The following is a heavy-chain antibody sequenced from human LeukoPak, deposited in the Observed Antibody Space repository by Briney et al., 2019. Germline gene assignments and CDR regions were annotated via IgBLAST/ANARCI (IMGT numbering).Heavy chain of an antibody. J-gene: IGHJ4*02. V-gene: IGHV3-23*01. CDR1: GFTFSSYA. Sequence: GGSLRLSCATSGFTFSSYAMSWVRQAPGKGLEWVSAINGGGGSTYYADSVKGRFTVSRDNSKNTLYLQMNSLRAEDTAVYYCAKDRSGSGSYYPDYWGQGTLVTVSP. D-gene: IGHD3-10*01. CDR2: INGGGGST. CDR3: AKDRSGSGSYYPDY.